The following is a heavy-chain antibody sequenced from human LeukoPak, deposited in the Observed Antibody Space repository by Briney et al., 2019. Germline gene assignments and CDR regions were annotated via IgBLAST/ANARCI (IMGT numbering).Heavy chain of an antibody. D-gene: IGHD1-26*01. CDR2: ITGDAGRT. Sequence: GGSLRLSCAASGFPLSSYAMSWVRQAPGKGLEWVSGITGDAGRTYYADSVKGRFTISRDNSKNTLYLQMNSLRAEDTAIYYCAKDRAWGAFAYWGQGTLVTVSS. CDR3: AKDRAWGAFAY. V-gene: IGHV3-23*01. CDR1: GFPLSSYA. J-gene: IGHJ4*02.